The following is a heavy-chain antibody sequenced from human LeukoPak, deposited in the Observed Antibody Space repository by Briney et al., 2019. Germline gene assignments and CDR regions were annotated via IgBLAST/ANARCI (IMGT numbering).Heavy chain of an antibody. CDR2: ISWDGNKV. CDR3: AKDRPVATTLHHFDH. Sequence: GGSLRLSCVVSGFSFDDYAMHWVRQGPGKALEWVSVISWDGNKVAYADSVKGRFTISRDNAKNSLYLQMTSLRPEDTAFYYCAKDRPVATTLHHFDHWGLGTRVTVSS. CDR1: GFSFDDYA. J-gene: IGHJ4*02. V-gene: IGHV3-9*01. D-gene: IGHD1-26*01.